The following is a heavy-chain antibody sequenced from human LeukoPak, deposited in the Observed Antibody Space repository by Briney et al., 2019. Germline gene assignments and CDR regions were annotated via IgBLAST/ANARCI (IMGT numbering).Heavy chain of an antibody. J-gene: IGHJ4*02. CDR2: IYYSGNP. Sequence: PLETLSLTCTVSGGSISTTSYYWGWIRQPPGKGLEWIASIYYSGNPYYNPSLKSRVTISVDTSKNQFSLRLSSVTAADTAVYYCARDYTLDLPWGYFDYWGQGTLVTVSS. CDR1: GGSISTTSYY. V-gene: IGHV4-39*07. CDR3: ARDYTLDLPWGYFDY. D-gene: IGHD1-1*01.